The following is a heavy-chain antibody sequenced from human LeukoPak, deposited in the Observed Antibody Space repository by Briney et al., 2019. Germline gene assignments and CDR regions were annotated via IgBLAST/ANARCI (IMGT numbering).Heavy chain of an antibody. CDR1: GYTFTGYY. V-gene: IGHV1-2*02. Sequence: GASVKVSCKASGYTFTGYYMHWVRQAPGQGLEWMGWINPNSGGTSYAQKFQGRVTMTRDTSISTAYMEPSRLRSDDTAVYYCARDLDIAVAGTFDYWGQGTLVTVSS. CDR2: INPNSGGT. J-gene: IGHJ4*02. D-gene: IGHD6-19*01. CDR3: ARDLDIAVAGTFDY.